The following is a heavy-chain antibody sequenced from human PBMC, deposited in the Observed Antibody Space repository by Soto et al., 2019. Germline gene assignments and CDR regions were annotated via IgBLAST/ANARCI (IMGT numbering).Heavy chain of an antibody. CDR3: ARGRYGDY. Sequence: QVHLVQSGAEVKKPGASVKVSCKGSGYTFTSYDITWVRQAPGQGLEWMGWISAHNGNTDYAQKLQGRVTVTRDTSTSTAYRELRSLRSDDTAVYYCARGRYGDYWGQGALVTVSS. CDR2: ISAHNGNT. CDR1: GYTFTSYD. J-gene: IGHJ4*02. V-gene: IGHV1-18*01. D-gene: IGHD1-1*01.